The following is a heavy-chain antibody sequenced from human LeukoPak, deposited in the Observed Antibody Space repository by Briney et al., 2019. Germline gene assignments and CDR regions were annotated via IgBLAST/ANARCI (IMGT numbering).Heavy chain of an antibody. D-gene: IGHD5-12*01. CDR3: AREGSSASGQDWYAFDI. J-gene: IGHJ3*02. V-gene: IGHV1-2*02. CDR2: MYFNSGAT. Sequence: ASVRVSCKASGFTFRDYYVQWVQQVTGQGLEWVGWMYFNSGATRYAPKFQGRVTLTGDTSINTVYMELVSLGSDDTAMYYCAREGSSASGQDWYAFDIWGQETMVTVYS. CDR1: GFTFRDYY.